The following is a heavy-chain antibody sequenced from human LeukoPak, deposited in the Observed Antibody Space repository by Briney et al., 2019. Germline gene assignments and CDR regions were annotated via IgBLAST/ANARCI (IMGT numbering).Heavy chain of an antibody. J-gene: IGHJ4*02. V-gene: IGHV4-59*01. CDR3: ARDGDGYNSNFDY. Sequence: PSETLSLTCTVSGGSISSYYGRSVRQPPGKGLGWIGYIYHSGSNNYNPSHTSRVTISVDTSKNQFSLKLSSVTAADTAVYYCARDGDGYNSNFDYWGQGTLVTVSS. D-gene: IGHD5-24*01. CDR2: IYHSGSN. CDR1: GGSISSYY.